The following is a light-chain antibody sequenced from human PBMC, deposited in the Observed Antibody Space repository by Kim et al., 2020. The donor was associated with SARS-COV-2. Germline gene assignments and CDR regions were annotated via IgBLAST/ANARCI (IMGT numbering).Light chain of an antibody. CDR2: AAS. Sequence: AAAGDRITIPCRASQRMSSYLAWYQQKPGKAPNLLIYAASTLQSGVPSRFSGSGSGTDFTLTISCLQSEDFATDYCKQYYDYPRTFGQGTKVDIK. J-gene: IGKJ1*01. CDR3: KQYYDYPRT. V-gene: IGKV1-8*01. CDR1: QRMSSY.